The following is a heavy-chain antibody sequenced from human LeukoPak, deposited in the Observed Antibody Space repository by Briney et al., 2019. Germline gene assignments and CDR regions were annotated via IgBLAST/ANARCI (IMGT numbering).Heavy chain of an antibody. J-gene: IGHJ6*03. CDR2: ITGTGGNT. V-gene: IGHV3-23*01. CDR1: GFTLSSYE. D-gene: IGHD4-17*01. Sequence: GGSLRLSCTASGFTLSSYEMTWVRQAPGKGLEWVSGITGTGGNTYYADSVKGRFTISRDNSKNTLYLQMNSLRADDTAVYYCAKRRHGYGDYYQMDVWGKGTTVTVSS. CDR3: AKRRHGYGDYYQMDV.